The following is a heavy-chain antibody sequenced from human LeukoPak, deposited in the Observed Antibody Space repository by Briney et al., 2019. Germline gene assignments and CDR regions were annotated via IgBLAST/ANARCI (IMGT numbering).Heavy chain of an antibody. Sequence: GASVKVSCKASGYTFTSHYTHWVRRAPGQGLDWVGIINPSAGSTTYAQKFQGRVTMTRDTPTSTVYMELSSLRSEDTAVYYCARDFQGYYYYGMDVWGQGTTVTVS. J-gene: IGHJ6*02. CDR1: GYTFTSHY. V-gene: IGHV1-46*01. CDR3: ARDFQGYYYYGMDV. CDR2: INPSAGST.